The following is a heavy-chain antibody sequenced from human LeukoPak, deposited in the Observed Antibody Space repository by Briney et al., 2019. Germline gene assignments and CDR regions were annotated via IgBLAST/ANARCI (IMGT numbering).Heavy chain of an antibody. D-gene: IGHD1-1*01. Sequence: GRSLRLSCAASGFTFSSYAMHWVRQAPGKGLEWVAVIWYGGSNKYYADSVKGRFTISRDNSKNTLYLQMNSLRAEDTAVYYCAKSTEYYFDYWGQGTLVTVSS. CDR3: AKSTEYYFDY. CDR2: IWYGGSNK. J-gene: IGHJ4*02. V-gene: IGHV3-30*18. CDR1: GFTFSSYA.